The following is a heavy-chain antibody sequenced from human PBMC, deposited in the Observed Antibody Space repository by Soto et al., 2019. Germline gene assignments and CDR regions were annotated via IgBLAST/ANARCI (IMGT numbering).Heavy chain of an antibody. J-gene: IGHJ6*02. CDR3: ARRYSGYDYHRHYYYYYGMDV. CDR2: INPSGGST. Sequence: ASVKVSCKAPGYTLTSYYMHWVRQAPGQGLEWMGIINPSGGSTSYAQKFQGRVTMTRDTSTSTVYMELSSLRSEDTAVYYCARRYSGYDYHRHYYYYYGMDVWGQGTTVTVSS. V-gene: IGHV1-46*03. D-gene: IGHD5-12*01. CDR1: GYTLTSYY.